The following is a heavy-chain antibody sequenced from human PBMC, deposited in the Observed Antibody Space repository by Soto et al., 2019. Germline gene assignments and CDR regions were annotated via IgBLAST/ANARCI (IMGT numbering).Heavy chain of an antibody. V-gene: IGHV3-48*01. CDR2: ISSSSSTI. J-gene: IGHJ4*02. Sequence: GGSLRLSCAASGFTFSSYSMNWVRQAPGKGLEWVSYISSSSSTIYYADSVKGRFTISRDNAKNSLYLQMNSLRAEDTAVYYWSTMEVAGHDFDKWGQEPLVTVSS. CDR1: GFTFSSYS. D-gene: IGHD6-19*01. CDR3: STMEVAGHDFDK.